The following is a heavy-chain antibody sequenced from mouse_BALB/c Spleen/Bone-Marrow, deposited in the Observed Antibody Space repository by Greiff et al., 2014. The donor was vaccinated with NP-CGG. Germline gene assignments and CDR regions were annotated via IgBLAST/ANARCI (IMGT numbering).Heavy chain of an antibody. J-gene: IGHJ3*01. CDR1: GFSLTSYG. CDR3: ARVSSTMITTVFAY. Sequence: VKLEESGPGLVAPSQSLSITCTVSGFSLTSYGLHWVRQPPGKGLEWLGVIWAGGSTNYNSALMSRLSISKDNSKSQVFLKMNSLQTDDTAMYYCARVSSTMITTVFAYWGQGTLVTVSA. D-gene: IGHD2-4*01. V-gene: IGHV2-9*02. CDR2: IWAGGST.